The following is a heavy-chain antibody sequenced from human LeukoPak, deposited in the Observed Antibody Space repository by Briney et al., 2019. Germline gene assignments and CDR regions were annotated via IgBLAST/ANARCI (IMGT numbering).Heavy chain of an antibody. CDR2: ISGNGGST. CDR3: ARGGIKGPHDAYDI. CDR1: EFTFSSYN. D-gene: IGHD3-10*01. J-gene: IGHJ3*02. Sequence: PGGSLRLSCAASEFTFSSYNMNWVRQAPGKGLGYVSAISGNGGSTWYANSVKGRFTISRDNSKNMLYLQMDSLRAEDIAVYYCARGGIKGPHDAYDIWGRGTVVTLSS. V-gene: IGHV3-64*01.